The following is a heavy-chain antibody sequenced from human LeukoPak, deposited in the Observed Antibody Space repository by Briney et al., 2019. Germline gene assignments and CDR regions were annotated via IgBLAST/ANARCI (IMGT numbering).Heavy chain of an antibody. V-gene: IGHV4-39*07. CDR1: GGSISSSSYY. CDR3: ARFSTVTCY. CDR2: IYYSGST. J-gene: IGHJ4*02. Sequence: SETLSLTCTVSGGSISSSSYYWGWIRQPPGKGLEWIGYIYYSGSTYYNPSLKSRVTISVDTSKNQFSLKLSSVTAADTAVYYCARFSTVTCYWGQGTLVTVSS. D-gene: IGHD4-11*01.